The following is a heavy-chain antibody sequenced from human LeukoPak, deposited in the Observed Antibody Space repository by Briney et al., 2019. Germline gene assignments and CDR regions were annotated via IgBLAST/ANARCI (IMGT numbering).Heavy chain of an antibody. CDR1: GGSISSGGYS. D-gene: IGHD5-18*01. V-gene: IGHV4-30-4*07. CDR3: ARSTAMIMDV. CDR2: IYYSGSA. Sequence: PSQTLSLTCTVSGGSISSGGYSWTRIRQPPGKGLEWIGYIYYSGSAYYNPSLKSRFTISVDTSKNQFSLKLRSVTAADTAVYYCARSTAMIMDVWGKGTTVTVSS. J-gene: IGHJ6*03.